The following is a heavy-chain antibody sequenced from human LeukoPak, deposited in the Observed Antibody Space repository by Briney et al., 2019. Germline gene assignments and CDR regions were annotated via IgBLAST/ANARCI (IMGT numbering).Heavy chain of an antibody. CDR3: ARSPGIAAVYAFDI. Sequence: GGSLRLSCAASGFTFSSYSMNWVRQAPGKGLEWVSYISSSSSTIYYADSVKGRFTISRDNAKNSLYLQMNSLRAEDTAVYYCARSPGIAAVYAFDIWGQGTMVTVSS. V-gene: IGHV3-48*04. D-gene: IGHD6-13*01. J-gene: IGHJ3*02. CDR1: GFTFSSYS. CDR2: ISSSSSTI.